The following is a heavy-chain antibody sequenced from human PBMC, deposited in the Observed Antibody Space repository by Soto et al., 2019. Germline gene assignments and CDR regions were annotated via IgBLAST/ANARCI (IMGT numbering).Heavy chain of an antibody. CDR2: IKSKTDGGTT. Sequence: GGSLRLSCAASGFTFSNAWMSWVRQAPGKGLEWVGRIKSKTDGGTTDYAAPVKGRFTISRDDSKNTLYLQMNSLKTEDTAVYYCTTPSSTSWGYYGMDVWGQGTTVTVS. CDR1: GFTFSNAW. J-gene: IGHJ6*02. D-gene: IGHD2-2*01. CDR3: TTPSSTSWGYYGMDV. V-gene: IGHV3-15*01.